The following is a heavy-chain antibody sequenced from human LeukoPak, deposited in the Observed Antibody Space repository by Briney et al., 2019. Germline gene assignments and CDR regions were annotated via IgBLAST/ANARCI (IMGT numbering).Heavy chain of an antibody. V-gene: IGHV3-64*01. CDR2: ISSYGDST. J-gene: IGHJ4*02. Sequence: GRSLRLSCAASGFTFTRHTMHWVRQAPGKGLESVSAISSYGDSTYYANSVKGRFTISRDNSKNTLYLLMGSLGAEDMAVYYCAREIYGPGDLPFDYWGQGTLVTVSS. D-gene: IGHD3-10*01. CDR1: GFTFTRHT. CDR3: AREIYGPGDLPFDY.